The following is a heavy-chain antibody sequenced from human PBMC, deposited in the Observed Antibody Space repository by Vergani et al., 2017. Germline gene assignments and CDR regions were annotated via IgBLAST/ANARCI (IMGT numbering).Heavy chain of an antibody. V-gene: IGHV3-23*04. Sequence: EVQLVESGGGLVQPGGSLTLSCAASGFTVSTDYFSWVRQAPGKGLEWVSSVSGRSATPYYADSVKGRFIISRDNSKNTLHLQMNSLRADDTAVYYCTKGSRGYTGYFFDYWGQGTLATVSS. CDR1: GFTVSTDY. CDR3: TKGSRGYTGYFFDY. J-gene: IGHJ4*02. D-gene: IGHD5-12*01. CDR2: VSGRSATP.